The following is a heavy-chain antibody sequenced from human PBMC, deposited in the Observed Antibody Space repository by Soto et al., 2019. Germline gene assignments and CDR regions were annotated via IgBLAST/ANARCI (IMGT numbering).Heavy chain of an antibody. CDR3: AKGGGNSPGGYYYYGMDV. Sequence: GGSLRLSCAASGFTFSSYGMHWVRQAPGKGLEWVAVISYDGSNKYYADSVKGRFTISRDNSKNTLYLQMNSLRAEDTAVYYCAKGGGNSPGGYYYYGMDVWGQGTTVTVS. CDR2: ISYDGSNK. J-gene: IGHJ6*02. V-gene: IGHV3-30*18. CDR1: GFTFSSYG. D-gene: IGHD2-21*02.